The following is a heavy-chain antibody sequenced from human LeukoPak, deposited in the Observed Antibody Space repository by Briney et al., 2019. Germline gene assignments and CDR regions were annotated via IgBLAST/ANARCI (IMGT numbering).Heavy chain of an antibody. V-gene: IGHV4-34*01. CDR2: INHSGST. CDR1: GGSFSGYY. CDR3: ARGRSIQLWLGVRTRYYMDV. Sequence: SETLSLTCAVYGGSFSGYYWSWIRQPPGKGLEWIGEINHSGSTNYNPSLKSRVTISVDTSKNQFSLKLSSVTAADTAVYYCARGRSIQLWLGVRTRYYMDVWGKGTTVTVSS. D-gene: IGHD5-18*01. J-gene: IGHJ6*03.